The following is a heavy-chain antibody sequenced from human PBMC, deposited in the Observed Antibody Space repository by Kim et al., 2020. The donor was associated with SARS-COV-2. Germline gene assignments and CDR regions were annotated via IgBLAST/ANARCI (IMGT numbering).Heavy chain of an antibody. CDR1: GYTFTGYY. V-gene: IGHV1-2*02. Sequence: ASVKVSCKASGYTFTGYYMHWVRQAPGQGLEWMGWINPNSGGTNYAQKFQGRVTMTRDTSISTAYMELSRLRSDDTAVYYCARDSGYSSSWYPPGYGMDVWGQGTTVTVSS. CDR2: INPNSGGT. CDR3: ARDSGYSSSWYPPGYGMDV. D-gene: IGHD6-13*01. J-gene: IGHJ6*02.